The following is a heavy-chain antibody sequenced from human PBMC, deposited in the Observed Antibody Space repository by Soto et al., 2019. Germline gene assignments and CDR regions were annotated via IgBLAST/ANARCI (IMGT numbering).Heavy chain of an antibody. CDR2: INHSGST. CDR3: GRTSGITPTRDFYY. CDR1: GGSFSGYY. D-gene: IGHD3-10*01. J-gene: IGHJ4*02. Sequence: PSETLSLTCAVYGGSFSGYYWTWIRQPPGTGLEWIGEINHSGSTNYNPSLKSRVTISVDTSKNQFSLKLSSVTAADTAVYYCGRTSGITPTRDFYYCGQGTLVTVSS. V-gene: IGHV4-34*01.